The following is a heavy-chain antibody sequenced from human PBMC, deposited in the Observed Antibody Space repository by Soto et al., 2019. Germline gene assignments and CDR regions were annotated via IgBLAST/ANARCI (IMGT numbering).Heavy chain of an antibody. J-gene: IGHJ5*02. D-gene: IGHD2-2*01. CDR3: ARDLGFCSSTSCYPWLDP. CDR2: IYYSGSP. CDR1: GGSITSFY. Sequence: PSETLSLTCTVSGGSITSFYWSWIRQPPGKGLEWIGYIYYSGSPNYNPSLKSRVTISVDTSKNQFSLRLSSVTAADTAVYYCARDLGFCSSTSCYPWLDPWGQGTLVTVSS. V-gene: IGHV4-59*01.